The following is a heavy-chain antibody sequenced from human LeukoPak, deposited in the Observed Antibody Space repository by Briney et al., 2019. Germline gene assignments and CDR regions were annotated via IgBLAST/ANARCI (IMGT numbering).Heavy chain of an antibody. V-gene: IGHV3-66*01. CDR2: IYSGGST. Sequence: PGGSLRLSCAASGFTFTSYTVHWVRQAPGKGLEWVSVIYSGGSTYYADSVKGRFTISRDNSKNTLYLQMNSLRAEDTAVYYCARALPAAGWEYFQHWGQGTLVTVSS. J-gene: IGHJ1*01. D-gene: IGHD6-13*01. CDR1: GFTFTSYT. CDR3: ARALPAAGWEYFQH.